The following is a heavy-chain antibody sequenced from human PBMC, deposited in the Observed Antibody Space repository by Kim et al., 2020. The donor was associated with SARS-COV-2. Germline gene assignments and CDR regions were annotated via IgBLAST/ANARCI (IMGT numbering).Heavy chain of an antibody. J-gene: IGHJ5*01. V-gene: IGHV4-31*03. D-gene: IGHD3-10*01. CDR1: GGSISSGGYY. CDR3: ARWGRTMVRGVIIENWFDS. CDR2: IYYSGST. Sequence: SETLSLTCTVSGGSISSGGYYWSWIRQHPGKGLEWIGYIYYSGSTYYNPSLKSRVTISVDTSKNQYSLKLSSVTAADTAGYYCARWGRTMVRGVIIENWFDSWGQGTLVTVSS.